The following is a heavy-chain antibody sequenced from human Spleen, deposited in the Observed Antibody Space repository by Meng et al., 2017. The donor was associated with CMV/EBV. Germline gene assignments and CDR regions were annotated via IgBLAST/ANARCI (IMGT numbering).Heavy chain of an antibody. D-gene: IGHD5-12*01. CDR1: RFTLSAYS. CDR3: ARDSSGYDHDY. Sequence: GESLKISCAASRFTLSAYSMNWVRQAPGKGLEWVSSISSSSRYIYYADSVKGRFAISRDNAKNSLYLQMDSLRAEDTAVYYCARDSSGYDHDYWGQGTLVTVSS. J-gene: IGHJ4*02. CDR2: ISSSSRYI. V-gene: IGHV3-21*06.